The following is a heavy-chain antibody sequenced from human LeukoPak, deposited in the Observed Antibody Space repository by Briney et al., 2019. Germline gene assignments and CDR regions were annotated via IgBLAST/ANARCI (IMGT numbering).Heavy chain of an antibody. CDR3: ARERSGSYYTFDV. D-gene: IGHD1-26*01. CDR1: GAAINGFS. Sequence: SETLSLTCSVSGAAINGFSWSWIRQTPEKGLEWIGYVSQRGATTTNHSLKTRVSITADTSKSQFSLKMTSVTAADTAIYYCARERSGSYYTFDVWGPGTMVSVS. V-gene: IGHV4-59*13. CDR2: VSQRGAT. J-gene: IGHJ3*01.